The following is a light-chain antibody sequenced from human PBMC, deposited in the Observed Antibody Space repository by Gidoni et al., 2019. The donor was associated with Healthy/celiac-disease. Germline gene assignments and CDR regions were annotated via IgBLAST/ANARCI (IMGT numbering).Light chain of an antibody. Sequence: SYYLTQPHSVSVSPGQTARTTCSGDALPKQYAYWYQQKPGQAPVLVLYKDSERPSGIPERFSGSSSGTTVTLTISGVQAEDEADYYCQSADSSGTYVVFGGGTKLTVL. CDR1: ALPKQY. CDR3: QSADSSGTYVV. J-gene: IGLJ2*01. CDR2: KDS. V-gene: IGLV3-25*02.